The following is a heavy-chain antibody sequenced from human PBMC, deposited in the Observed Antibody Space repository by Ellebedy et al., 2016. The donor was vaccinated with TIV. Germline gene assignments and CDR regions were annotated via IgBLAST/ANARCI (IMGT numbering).Heavy chain of an antibody. J-gene: IGHJ4*02. CDR1: GYTLTNDY. CDR2: INPRGDST. D-gene: IGHD5-18*01. CDR3: ARGGYSYGSGDFDY. Sequence: ASVKVSCKASGYTLTNDYMHWVRQAPGQGLEWMGIINPRGDSTNYAQKFQGRVTITADKSTSTAYMELSSLRSDDTAVYYCARGGYSYGSGDFDYWGQGTLVTVSS. V-gene: IGHV1-46*01.